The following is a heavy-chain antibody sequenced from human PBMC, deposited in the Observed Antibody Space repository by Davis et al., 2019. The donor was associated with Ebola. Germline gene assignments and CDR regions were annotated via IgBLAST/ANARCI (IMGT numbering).Heavy chain of an antibody. J-gene: IGHJ4*02. D-gene: IGHD3-10*01. CDR2: VNTNSGNT. Sequence: AASAKVSCKASAYTFTSYDINWVRQATGQRLEWMGWVNTNSGNTGYAQKFQGRVTMNRDNTRSTAYMELSSLRSEDTAVYYCAREPLMVEYYFDLWGQGTLVTVSS. V-gene: IGHV1-8*01. CDR3: AREPLMVEYYFDL. CDR1: AYTFTSYD.